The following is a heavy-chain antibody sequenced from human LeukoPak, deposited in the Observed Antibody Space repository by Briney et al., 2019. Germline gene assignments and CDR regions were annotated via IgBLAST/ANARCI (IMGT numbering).Heavy chain of an antibody. V-gene: IGHV4-39*07. CDR2: IYYSGST. J-gene: IGHJ5*02. CDR3: ARGPLYDSGTYNWFDP. CDR1: GGSISSSSYY. D-gene: IGHD3-10*01. Sequence: ASETLSLTCTVSGGSISSSSYYWGWIRQPPGKGLEWIGSIYYSGSTYYNPSLKSRVTISVDTSKNQFSLKLSSVTAADTALYYCARGPLYDSGTYNWFDPWGQGTLVTVSS.